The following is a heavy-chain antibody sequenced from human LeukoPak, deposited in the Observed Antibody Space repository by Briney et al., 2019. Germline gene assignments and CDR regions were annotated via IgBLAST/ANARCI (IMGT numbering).Heavy chain of an antibody. Sequence: PSETLSLTCTVSGGSISSYYWSWIRQPPGKGLEWIGYIYYSGSTNYNPSLKSRVTISVDTSKNQFSLKLSSVTAADTAVYYCARASGKMGALFDYWGQGTLVTVSS. V-gene: IGHV4-59*12. D-gene: IGHD1-26*01. J-gene: IGHJ4*02. CDR1: GGSISSYY. CDR2: IYYSGST. CDR3: ARASGKMGALFDY.